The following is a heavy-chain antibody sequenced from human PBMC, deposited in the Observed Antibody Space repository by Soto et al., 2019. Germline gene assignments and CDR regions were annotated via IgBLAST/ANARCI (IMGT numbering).Heavy chain of an antibody. CDR1: GFTFSSCT. D-gene: IGHD1-1*01. J-gene: IGHJ4*02. CDR2: ISSSGSM. CDR3: AREVQPVVRREYDY. V-gene: IGHV3-21*01. Sequence: EVQLVESGGGLVKPGGSLRLSCAVSGFTFSSCTMNWVRQAPGKGLEWVSSISSSGSMYYAVSVKGRFTISRDNAKNSLYLQMNSLRAEDTAVYYCAREVQPVVRREYDYWGQGTLVTVSS.